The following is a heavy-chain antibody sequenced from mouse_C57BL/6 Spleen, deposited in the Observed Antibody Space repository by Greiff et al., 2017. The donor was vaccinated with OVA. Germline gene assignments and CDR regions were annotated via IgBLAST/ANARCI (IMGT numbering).Heavy chain of an antibody. CDR2: ISNGGGST. Sequence: EVKLMESGGGLVQPGGSLKLSCAASGFTFSDYYMYWVRQTPEKRLEWVAYISNGGGSTYYPDTVKGRFTISRDNAKNTLYLQMSRLKSEDTAMYYCAGGDYDEGFDYWGQGTTLTVSS. J-gene: IGHJ2*01. D-gene: IGHD2-4*01. CDR3: AGGDYDEGFDY. V-gene: IGHV5-12*01. CDR1: GFTFSDYY.